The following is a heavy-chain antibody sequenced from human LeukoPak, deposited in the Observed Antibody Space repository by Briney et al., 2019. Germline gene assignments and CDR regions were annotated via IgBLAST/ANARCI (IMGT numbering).Heavy chain of an antibody. CDR3: ARGNSRFLEWLQPIDY. CDR1: GFTFSSYG. CDR2: IWYDGSNK. D-gene: IGHD3-3*01. Sequence: PGGSLRLSCAASGFTFSSYGMRWVRQAPGKGLEWVAVIWYDGSNKYYADSVKGRFTISRDNSKNTLYLQMNSLRAEDTAVYYCARGNSRFLEWLQPIDYWGQGTLVTVSS. V-gene: IGHV3-33*01. J-gene: IGHJ4*02.